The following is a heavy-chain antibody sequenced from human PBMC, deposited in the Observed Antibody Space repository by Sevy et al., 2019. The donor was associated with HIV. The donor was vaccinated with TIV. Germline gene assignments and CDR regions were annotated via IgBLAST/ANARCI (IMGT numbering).Heavy chain of an antibody. CDR3: AIRQLTTFYDSSGNYYGMDV. J-gene: IGHJ6*02. Sequence: SETLSLTCTVSGGSASSGSYYWSWIRQPPGKGLEWIGYIYYSGSTNYNPSLKSRVTISVDTSKNQFSLKLSSVTAADTAVYYCAIRQLTTFYDSSGNYYGMDVWGQGTTVTVSS. V-gene: IGHV4-61*01. CDR1: GGSASSGSYY. CDR2: IYYSGST. D-gene: IGHD3-22*01.